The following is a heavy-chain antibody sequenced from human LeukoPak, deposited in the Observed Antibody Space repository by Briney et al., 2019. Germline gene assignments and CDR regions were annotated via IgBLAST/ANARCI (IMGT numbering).Heavy chain of an antibody. Sequence: PSETLSLTCTVSGGSISSYYWSWIRQPPGKGLEWIGYIYYSGSTSYNPSLKSRVTISLDTSKKQFSLELTSVTAADTAVYYCARWGGISPIDYWGQGILVTVSS. V-gene: IGHV4-59*01. CDR2: IYYSGST. CDR1: GGSISSYY. CDR3: ARWGGISPIDY. J-gene: IGHJ4*02. D-gene: IGHD1-26*01.